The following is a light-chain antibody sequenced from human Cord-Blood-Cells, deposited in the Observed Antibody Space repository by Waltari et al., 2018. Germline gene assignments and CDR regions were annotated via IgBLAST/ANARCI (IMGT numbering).Light chain of an antibody. CDR3: QQYNNWLIT. CDR2: GAS. J-gene: IGKJ5*01. V-gene: IGKV3-15*01. CDR1: QSVSSN. Sequence: EIVMTQSPATLSVSPGERATLSCRASQSVSSNLAWYQQKPGQAPRLLIDGASTRATGIPARFSGSVSGTEFTLTISSLQSEDFAVYYCQQYNNWLITFGQGTRLEIK.